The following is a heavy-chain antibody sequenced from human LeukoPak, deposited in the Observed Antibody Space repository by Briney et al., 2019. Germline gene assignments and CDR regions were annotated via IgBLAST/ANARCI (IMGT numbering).Heavy chain of an antibody. Sequence: ASVKVSCKASGYTFTSYAMHWVRQAPGQRLEWMGWINAGNGNTKYSQKFQGRVTITRDASASTAYMELSSLRSEDTAVYYCAREGGYYGSGSHNWGQGTLVTVSS. V-gene: IGHV1-3*01. CDR2: INAGNGNT. D-gene: IGHD3-10*01. J-gene: IGHJ4*02. CDR1: GYTFTSYA. CDR3: AREGGYYGSGSHN.